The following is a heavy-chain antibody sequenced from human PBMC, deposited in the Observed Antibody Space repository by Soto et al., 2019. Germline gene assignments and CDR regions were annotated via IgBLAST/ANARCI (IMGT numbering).Heavy chain of an antibody. D-gene: IGHD6-25*01. J-gene: IGHJ4*02. CDR2: IDSDDGKT. CDR3: VKAGYTSGLL. CDR1: GFTFSSYA. Sequence: VQLLESGGGLIQPGGSLRLSCVASGFTFSSYAMNWVRQGPGTGLEWVAVIDSDDGKTYYANAVKGRFSISRDNSKNTLSLQMNSLRVEDPSTYYCVKAGYTSGLLWGKGTLVTV. V-gene: IGHV3-23*01.